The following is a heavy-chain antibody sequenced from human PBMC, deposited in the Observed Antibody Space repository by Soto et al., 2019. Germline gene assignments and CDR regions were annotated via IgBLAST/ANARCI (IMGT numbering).Heavy chain of an antibody. CDR3: ARPLYGGDSPYDF. CDR1: GYTFSAYP. D-gene: IGHD2-21*02. Sequence: QVQLVQSGAEVQKPGASVRISCKSSGYTFSAYPIHWVRQAPGQGLEWMGRIHTGSGNTQYSQKTQGRVTSTRDKSATTAFMELSSLSSEDTAVYYCARPLYGGDSPYDFWGQGTLVTVSS. J-gene: IGHJ4*02. V-gene: IGHV1-3*04. CDR2: IHTGSGNT.